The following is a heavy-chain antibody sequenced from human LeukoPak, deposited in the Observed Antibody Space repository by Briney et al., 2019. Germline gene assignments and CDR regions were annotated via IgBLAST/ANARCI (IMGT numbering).Heavy chain of an antibody. CDR3: ARAGYYYDSSGP. V-gene: IGHV4-34*01. Sequence: SETLSLTCTVSGGSISSYYWSWIRQPPGKGLEWIGEINHSGSTNYNPSLKSRVTISVDTSKNQFSLKLSSVTAADTAVYYCARAGYYYDSSGPWGQGTLVTVSS. CDR1: GGSISSYY. D-gene: IGHD3-22*01. CDR2: INHSGST. J-gene: IGHJ5*02.